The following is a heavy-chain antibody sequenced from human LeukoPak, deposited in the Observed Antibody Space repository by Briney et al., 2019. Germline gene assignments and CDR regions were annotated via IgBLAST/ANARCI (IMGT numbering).Heavy chain of an antibody. J-gene: IGHJ6*03. Sequence: NSSETLSLTCAVYGGSFSGYYWSWIRQPPGKGLEWIGEINHSGSTNYNPSLKSRVTISVDTSKNQFSLKLRSVTAADTAVYYCARTTEGYAGGPGYSYYYYMDVWGKGTTVTISS. CDR3: ARTTEGYAGGPGYSYYYYMDV. CDR2: INHSGST. D-gene: IGHD5-12*01. CDR1: GGSFSGYY. V-gene: IGHV4-34*01.